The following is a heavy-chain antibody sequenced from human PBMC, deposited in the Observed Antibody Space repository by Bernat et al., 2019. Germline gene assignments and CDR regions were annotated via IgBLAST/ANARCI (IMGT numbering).Heavy chain of an antibody. J-gene: IGHJ4*02. V-gene: IGHV3-7*03. Sequence: EVQLVESGGGLVQPGGSLRLSCAVSGFTFISYWMSWVRQAPVKGLEWVANIKQDESEKYYVDSVKGRFTISRDNAKNSLYLQMNSLRAEDTAVYYCASQTGGDILTVDYWGQGTLVTVSS. CDR3: ASQTGGDILTVDY. D-gene: IGHD3-9*01. CDR1: GFTFISYW. CDR2: IKQDESEK.